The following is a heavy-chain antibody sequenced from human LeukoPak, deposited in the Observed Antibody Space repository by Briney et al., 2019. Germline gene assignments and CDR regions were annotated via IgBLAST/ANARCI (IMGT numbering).Heavy chain of an antibody. V-gene: IGHV1-8*03. CDR2: MNPNSGNT. D-gene: IGHD3-3*01. J-gene: IGHJ6*03. Sequence: GASVKVSCKASGYTFTSYDINWVRQATGQGLEWMGWMNPNSGNTGYAQKFQGRVTITRNTSISTAYMELSSLRSEDTAVYYCARGTPYDFWSGYYAYYYMDVWGKGTTVTVSS. CDR1: GYTFTSYD. CDR3: ARGTPYDFWSGYYAYYYMDV.